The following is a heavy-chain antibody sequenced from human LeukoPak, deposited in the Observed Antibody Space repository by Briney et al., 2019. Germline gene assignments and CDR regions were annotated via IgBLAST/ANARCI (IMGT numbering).Heavy chain of an antibody. D-gene: IGHD3-22*01. V-gene: IGHV3-74*01. J-gene: IGHJ4*02. CDR2: ISTDGSST. Sequence: GGSLRLSCAASGFTFRSYWMHWVRQAPGMGLVWVSRISTDGSSTKYADSVKGRFTISRDNAKNTLYLQMNSLRAEDTAVYYCAKDRYYDSSGIFDYWGQGTLVTVSS. CDR3: AKDRYYDSSGIFDY. CDR1: GFTFRSYW.